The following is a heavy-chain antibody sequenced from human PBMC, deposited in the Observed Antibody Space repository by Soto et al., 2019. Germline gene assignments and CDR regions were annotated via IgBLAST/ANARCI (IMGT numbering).Heavy chain of an antibody. D-gene: IGHD4-17*01. CDR2: IYYSGST. J-gene: IGHJ4*02. CDR3: ARGDYGDYNVLLDY. CDR1: GGSINSYY. Sequence: PSETLSLTCTVSGGSINSYYWSWIRQPPGKGLEWIGYIYYSGSTTMYNPSLKSRVTISLDTSKNQFSLKLSSVTAADTAVYYCARGDYGDYNVLLDYWGQGTLVTVSS. V-gene: IGHV4-59*08.